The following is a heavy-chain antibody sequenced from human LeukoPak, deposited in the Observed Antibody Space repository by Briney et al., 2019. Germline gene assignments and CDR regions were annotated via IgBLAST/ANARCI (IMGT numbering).Heavy chain of an antibody. D-gene: IGHD5-18*01. CDR2: ISGSGGST. Sequence: GGSLRLFCAASGFTFSSYAMSWVRQAPGKGLEWVSAISGSGGSTYYADSVKGRFTISRDNSKNTLYLQMNSLRAEDTAVYYCARDGYIYGTDYWGQGTLVTVSS. CDR3: ARDGYIYGTDY. J-gene: IGHJ4*02. V-gene: IGHV3-23*01. CDR1: GFTFSSYA.